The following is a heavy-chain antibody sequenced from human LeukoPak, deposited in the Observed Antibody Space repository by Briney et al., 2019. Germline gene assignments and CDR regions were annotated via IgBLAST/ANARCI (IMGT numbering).Heavy chain of an antibody. Sequence: PGRSLRLSCAASGFTFDDYAMHWVRQAPGKGLEWVSGISWNSGSIGYADSVKGRFTISRDNAKNSLYLQMNSLRAEDMALYYCAKDIRQYQLLPWGAFDIWGQGTMVTVSS. J-gene: IGHJ3*02. CDR2: ISWNSGSI. CDR1: GFTFDDYA. V-gene: IGHV3-9*03. CDR3: AKDIRQYQLLPWGAFDI. D-gene: IGHD2-2*01.